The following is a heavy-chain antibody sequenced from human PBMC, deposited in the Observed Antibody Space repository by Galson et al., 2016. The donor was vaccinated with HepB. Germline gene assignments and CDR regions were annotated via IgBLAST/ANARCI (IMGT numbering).Heavy chain of an antibody. D-gene: IGHD2-2*02. CDR2: GHSSGYT. Sequence: SETLSLTCTVSGVSIIGYYWSWIRQPPGKGLEWIGYGHSSGYTYYHPSLKSRGTISVDTSKKQPSLKLTSVTAADSAVYYCARVLGHCGGTHCYIDPSNWFAPWGPGTLVTVAS. V-gene: IGHV4-59*01. CDR1: GVSIIGYY. J-gene: IGHJ5*02. CDR3: ARVLGHCGGTHCYIDPSNWFAP.